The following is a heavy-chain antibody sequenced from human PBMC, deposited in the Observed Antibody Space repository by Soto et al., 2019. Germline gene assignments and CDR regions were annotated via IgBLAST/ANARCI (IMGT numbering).Heavy chain of an antibody. Sequence: GGPLRLSCAASGFTFSSYGMHWVRQAPGKGLEWVAVISYDGSNKYYADSVKGRFTISRDNSKNTLYLQMNSLRAEDTAVYYCAKDRAALRYYFDYWGQGTLVTVSS. V-gene: IGHV3-30*18. CDR1: GFTFSSYG. CDR3: AKDRAALRYYFDY. J-gene: IGHJ4*02. D-gene: IGHD6-6*01. CDR2: ISYDGSNK.